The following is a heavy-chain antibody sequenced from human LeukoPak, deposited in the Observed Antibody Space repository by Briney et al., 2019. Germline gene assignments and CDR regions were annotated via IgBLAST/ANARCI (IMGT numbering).Heavy chain of an antibody. CDR1: GFTFSSYE. V-gene: IGHV3-48*03. Sequence: AGGSLRLSCAASGFTFSSYEMNWVRQAPGKGQERVSYISSSGSTIYYADSVKGRFTISRDNAKNSLYLQMNSLRAEDTAVYYCARSRYRPIFDYWGQGTLVTVSS. D-gene: IGHD5-18*01. CDR3: ARSRYRPIFDY. CDR2: ISSSGSTI. J-gene: IGHJ4*02.